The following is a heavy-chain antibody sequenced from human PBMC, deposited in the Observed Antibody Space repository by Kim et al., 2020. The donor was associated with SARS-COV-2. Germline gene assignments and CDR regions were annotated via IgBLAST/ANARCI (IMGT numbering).Heavy chain of an antibody. CDR1: GFTFSSYA. V-gene: IGHV3-30*04. CDR2: ISYDGSNK. D-gene: IGHD3-22*01. Sequence: GGSLRLSCAASGFTFSSYAMHWVRQAPGKGLEWVAVISYDGSNKYYADSVKGRFTISRDNSKNTLYLQMNSLRAEDTAVYYCARDQWYYDSSGYSDYWGQGTLVTVSS. CDR3: ARDQWYYDSSGYSDY. J-gene: IGHJ4*02.